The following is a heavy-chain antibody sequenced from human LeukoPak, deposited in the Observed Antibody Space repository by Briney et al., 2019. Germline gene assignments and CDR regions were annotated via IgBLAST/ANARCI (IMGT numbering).Heavy chain of an antibody. CDR3: ARHSRLYYDSSGYGYAFDI. Sequence: SETLSLTCAVYGGSFSGYYWSWIRQPPGKGLEWIGEINHSGSTNYNPSLKSRVTISVDTSKNQFSLKLSSVTAADTAVYYCARHSRLYYDSSGYGYAFDIWGQGTMVTVSS. V-gene: IGHV4-34*01. CDR1: GGSFSGYY. CDR2: INHSGST. J-gene: IGHJ3*02. D-gene: IGHD3-22*01.